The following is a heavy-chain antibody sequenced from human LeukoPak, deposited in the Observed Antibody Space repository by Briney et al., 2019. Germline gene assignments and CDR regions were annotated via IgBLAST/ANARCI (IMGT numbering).Heavy chain of an antibody. CDR1: GGSFSGYY. CDR2: INQSGST. D-gene: IGHD2-8*01. J-gene: IGHJ2*01. V-gene: IGHV4-34*01. Sequence: SXTLSXXCAVYGGSFSGYYWSWIRQPPGKGVEWIGEINQSGSTNYNPSLKSGGTISVDTSKNKLSLKLRCVTAADTAGCYWWXRXXXCXXGVCYANWYFDLWGRGTLVTVSS. CDR3: WXRXXXCXXGVCYANWYFDL.